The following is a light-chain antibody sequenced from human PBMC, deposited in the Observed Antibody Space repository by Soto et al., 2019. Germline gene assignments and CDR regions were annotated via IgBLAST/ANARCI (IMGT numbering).Light chain of an antibody. V-gene: IGKV2-28*01. CDR3: MQTLQTPYT. CDR1: QSLLHSDGDNY. Sequence: DIVMTQSPLSLPVTPGEPASISCKSSQSLLHSDGDNYLEWYVQKAGQSPQLLIYLVSHRASGVTDRLSGSGSGTDFTLKISKVEADDVGVYYCMQTLQTPYTFGPGTKVEIK. J-gene: IGKJ3*01. CDR2: LVS.